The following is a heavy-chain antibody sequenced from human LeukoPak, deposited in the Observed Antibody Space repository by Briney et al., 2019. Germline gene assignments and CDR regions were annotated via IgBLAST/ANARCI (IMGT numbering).Heavy chain of an antibody. CDR3: ARHPRNPYDSSGYRYGGGAFDI. J-gene: IGHJ3*02. Sequence: PSQTLSLTCTVSGGSISSGDYYWSWIRQPPGKGLEWIGYIYYSGSTYYNPSLKSRVTISVDTSKNQFSLKLSSVTAADTAVYYCARHPRNPYDSSGYRYGGGAFDIWGQGAMVTVSS. V-gene: IGHV4-30-4*08. CDR2: IYYSGST. CDR1: GGSISSGDYY. D-gene: IGHD3-22*01.